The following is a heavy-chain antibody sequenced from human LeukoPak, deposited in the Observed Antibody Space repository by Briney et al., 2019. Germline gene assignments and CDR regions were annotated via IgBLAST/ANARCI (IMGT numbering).Heavy chain of an antibody. CDR3: ARGHYDILTGYFH. V-gene: IGHV1-8*01. D-gene: IGHD3-9*01. Sequence: GASVKVSCKASGYTFTSYDINWVRQATGQGLEWMGWMNTNSGNTGYAQKFQGRVTMTRNTSISTAYMELSSLRSENTAVYYCARGHYDILTGYFHWGQGTLVTVSS. CDR2: MNTNSGNT. J-gene: IGHJ4*02. CDR1: GYTFTSYD.